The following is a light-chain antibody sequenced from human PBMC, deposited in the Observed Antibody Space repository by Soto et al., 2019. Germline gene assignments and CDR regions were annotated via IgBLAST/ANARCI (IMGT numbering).Light chain of an antibody. CDR3: QQYGSSIT. V-gene: IGKV3-20*01. CDR1: QSVSSSY. J-gene: IGKJ5*01. Sequence: EIVFTQSPVSLSVSRGERASLSCRASQSVSSSYLAWYQQKPGQAPRLVLYGASTRATGVPARFSGSGSGTEFTLTISSLQSEDFAVYYCQQYGSSITFGQGTRLEI. CDR2: GAS.